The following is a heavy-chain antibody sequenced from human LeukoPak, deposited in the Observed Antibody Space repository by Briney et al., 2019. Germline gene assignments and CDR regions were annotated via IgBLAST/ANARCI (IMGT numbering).Heavy chain of an antibody. CDR1: GGTFSSYA. V-gene: IGHV1-69*13. J-gene: IGHJ6*02. Sequence: SVKVSCTASGGTFSSYAISWVRQAPGQGLEWMGGIIPIFGTANYAQKFQGRVTITADESTSTAYMELSSLRSEDTAVYYCARDLGLQPYGMDVWGQGTTVTVSS. CDR3: ARDLGLQPYGMDV. D-gene: IGHD4-11*01. CDR2: IIPIFGTA.